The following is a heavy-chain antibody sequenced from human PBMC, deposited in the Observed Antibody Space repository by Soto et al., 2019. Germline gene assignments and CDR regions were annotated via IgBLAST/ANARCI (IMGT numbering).Heavy chain of an antibody. CDR1: GYTFTSYD. J-gene: IGHJ6*03. D-gene: IGHD3-3*01. CDR2: ISAYNGNT. CDR3: ARTGHDFWGTIMTYYYYYMDV. V-gene: IGHV1-18*01. Sequence: ASVKVSCKASGYTFTSYDINWVRQATGQGLEWMGWISAYNGNTNYAQKLQGRVTMTTDTSTSTAYMELRSLRSDDTAVYYCARTGHDFWGTIMTYYYYYMDVWGKGTTVTVSS.